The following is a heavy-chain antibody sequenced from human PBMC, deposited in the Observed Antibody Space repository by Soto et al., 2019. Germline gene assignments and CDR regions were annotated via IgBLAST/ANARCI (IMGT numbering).Heavy chain of an antibody. CDR1: GYTFTSYG. D-gene: IGHD6-13*01. J-gene: IGHJ4*02. V-gene: IGHV1-18*01. CDR3: ARERGLSSSWYPNDY. Sequence: ASVKVSCKASGYTFTSYGISWVRQAPGQGLEWMGWISAYNGNTNYAQKLQGRVTMTTDTSTSTAYMELRSLRSDDTAVYYCARERGLSSSWYPNDYWGQGTLVTVSS. CDR2: ISAYNGNT.